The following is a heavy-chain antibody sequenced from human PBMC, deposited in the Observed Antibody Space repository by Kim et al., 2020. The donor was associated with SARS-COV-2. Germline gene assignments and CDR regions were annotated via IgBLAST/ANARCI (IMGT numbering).Heavy chain of an antibody. J-gene: IGHJ4*02. CDR1: GGTFSSYA. Sequence: SVKVSCKASGGTFSSYAISWVRQAPGQGLEWMGGIIPIFGTANYAQKFQGRVTITADESTSTAYMELSSLRSEDTAVYYCARVVFGRRWAAVGWAFDYWGQGTLVTVSS. CDR2: IIPIFGTA. D-gene: IGHD1-26*01. CDR3: ARVVFGRRWAAVGWAFDY. V-gene: IGHV1-69*13.